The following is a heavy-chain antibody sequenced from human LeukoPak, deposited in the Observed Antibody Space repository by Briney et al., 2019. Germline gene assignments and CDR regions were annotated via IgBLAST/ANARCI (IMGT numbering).Heavy chain of an antibody. V-gene: IGHV3-48*03. Sequence: GGSLRLSCAASGFTFSSYEMNWVRQAPGKGLEWVSYISSSGSTIYYADSVKGRFTISRGNAKNSLYLQMNSLRAEDTAVYYCARDRIVVVGDYYYYGMDVWGQGTTVTVSS. CDR2: ISSSGSTI. CDR1: GFTFSSYE. J-gene: IGHJ6*02. D-gene: IGHD2-15*01. CDR3: ARDRIVVVGDYYYYGMDV.